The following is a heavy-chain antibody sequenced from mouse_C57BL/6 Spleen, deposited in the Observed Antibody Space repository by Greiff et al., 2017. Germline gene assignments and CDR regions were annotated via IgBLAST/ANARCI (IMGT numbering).Heavy chain of an antibody. CDR3: ARDYYGSSPPYFDG. Sequence: VQLQQSGPELVKPGASVKISCKASGYSFTGYYMNWVKQSPEKSLEWIGEINPSTGGTTYNQKFKAKATLTVDKSSSTAYMQLKSLTSEDSAVYYCARDYYGSSPPYFDGWGTGTTVTVSS. CDR2: INPSTGGT. V-gene: IGHV1-42*01. J-gene: IGHJ1*03. CDR1: GYSFTGYY. D-gene: IGHD1-1*01.